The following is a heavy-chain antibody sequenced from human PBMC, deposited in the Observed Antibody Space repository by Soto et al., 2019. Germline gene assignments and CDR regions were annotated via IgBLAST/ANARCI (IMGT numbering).Heavy chain of an antibody. Sequence: PSETLSLTCIVSVGARSSGYWHWLRQPPGKGLEWIGFIYYSGNTNYSPSLKSRVTISVDTYKNQFSLKLRSVTAADTAVYYCATAPAGIICRHFYNWAPGSPVTVSS. V-gene: IGHV4-59*01. CDR3: ATAPAGIICRHFYN. CDR1: VGARSSGY. J-gene: IGHJ4*02. CDR2: IYYSGNT. D-gene: IGHD1-20*01.